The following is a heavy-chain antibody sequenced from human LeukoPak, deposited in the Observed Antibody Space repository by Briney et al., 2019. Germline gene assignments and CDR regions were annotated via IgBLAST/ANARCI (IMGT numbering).Heavy chain of an antibody. CDR3: ARVVYYYDSSGYPGAFDI. J-gene: IGHJ3*02. CDR2: IISDGSIK. Sequence: GGSLRLSCAASGFTFSSYWMHWVRQAPGKGLVWVSRIISDGSIKTYADSVKGRFTISRDNAKNTLYLQMNSLRAEDTAVYYCARVVYYYDSSGYPGAFDIWGQGTMVTVSS. D-gene: IGHD3-22*01. V-gene: IGHV3-74*01. CDR1: GFTFSSYW.